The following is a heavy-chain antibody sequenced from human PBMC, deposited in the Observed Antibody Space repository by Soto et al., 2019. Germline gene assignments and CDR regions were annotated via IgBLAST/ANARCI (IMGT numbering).Heavy chain of an antibody. V-gene: IGHV4-34*01. Sequence: SETLSLTCGVSGGSFSGYQWNWIRQSPGQGLEWIGEINHSGTTKYNPSLESRINLSVDTSKRQFSLKMFSVTAADTAIYYCARGRRFDPWGQGTQVTVSS. CDR2: INHSGTT. CDR3: ARGRRFDP. J-gene: IGHJ5*02. CDR1: GGSFSGYQ.